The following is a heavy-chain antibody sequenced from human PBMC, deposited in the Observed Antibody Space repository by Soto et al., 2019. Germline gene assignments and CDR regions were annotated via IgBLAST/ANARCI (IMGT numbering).Heavy chain of an antibody. J-gene: IGHJ5*02. V-gene: IGHV4-34*01. CDR3: ARGLKSITMIVVWFGP. D-gene: IGHD3-22*01. CDR1: GGSFSGYY. Sequence: SETLSLTCAVYGGSFSGYYWSWIRQPPGKGLEWIGEINHSGSTNYNPSLKSRVTISVDTSKNQFSLKLSSVTAADTAVYYCARGLKSITMIVVWFGPWGQGTLVTVSS. CDR2: INHSGST.